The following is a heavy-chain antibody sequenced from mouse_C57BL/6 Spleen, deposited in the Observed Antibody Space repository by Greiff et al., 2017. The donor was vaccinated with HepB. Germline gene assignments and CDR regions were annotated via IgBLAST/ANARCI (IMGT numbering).Heavy chain of an antibody. D-gene: IGHD1-3*01. CDR3: SIYWAEGYFDV. CDR2: INPSNGGT. CDR1: GYTFTSYW. V-gene: IGHV1-53*01. J-gene: IGHJ1*03. Sequence: QVQLQQPGTELVKPGASVKLSCKASGYTFTSYWMHWVKQRPGQGLEWIGNINPSNGGTNYNEKFKSKAQLTVAKSSSTAYMQLSSLTSADSAVYYSSIYWAEGYFDVWGTGTTVTVSS.